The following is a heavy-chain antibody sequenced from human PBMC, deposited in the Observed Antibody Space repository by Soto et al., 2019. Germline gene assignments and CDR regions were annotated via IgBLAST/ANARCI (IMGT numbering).Heavy chain of an antibody. CDR3: AVAVAGPTAIGY. CDR1: GFTFSSYW. D-gene: IGHD6-19*01. CDR2: INSDGSST. Sequence: EVQLVESGGGLVQPGGSLRLSCAASGFTFSSYWMHWVRQAPGKGLVWVSRINSDGSSTSYADSVKGRFTICRDNAKNTLYLQMNSLRAEDTAVYYCAVAVAGPTAIGYWGQGTLVTVSS. V-gene: IGHV3-74*01. J-gene: IGHJ4*02.